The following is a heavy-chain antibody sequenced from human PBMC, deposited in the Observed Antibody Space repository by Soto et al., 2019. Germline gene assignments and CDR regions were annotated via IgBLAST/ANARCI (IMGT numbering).Heavy chain of an antibody. CDR2: ISAAGDP. CDR3: ARPDRDFYGLDV. V-gene: IGHV3-13*05. Sequence: EVQLVESGGGLVQPGGSLRLSCEASGFTFRNYDMHWVRQGTGKGLEWVSGISAAGDPDYADSVEGRFTISRENAQNSFFLQMNSLRVCDTAVYYFARPDRDFYGLDVWGQGTTFIVSS. J-gene: IGHJ6*02. CDR1: GFTFRNYD.